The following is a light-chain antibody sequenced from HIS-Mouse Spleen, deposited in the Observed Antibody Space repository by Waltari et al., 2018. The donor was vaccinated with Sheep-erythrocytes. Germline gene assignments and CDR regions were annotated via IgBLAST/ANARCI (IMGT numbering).Light chain of an antibody. J-gene: IGLJ3*02. CDR2: DVS. CDR1: SSDVGGYNY. V-gene: IGLV2-11*01. CDR3: CSYAGSSTPWV. Sequence: QSALTQPRSVSGSPGQSVTISCTGNSSDVGGYNYVSWYQQHPGKAPKLMIYDVSKRPSGVPDRFSGSKSGNTASLTISGLQAEDEADYYCCSYAGSSTPWVFGGGTKLTVL.